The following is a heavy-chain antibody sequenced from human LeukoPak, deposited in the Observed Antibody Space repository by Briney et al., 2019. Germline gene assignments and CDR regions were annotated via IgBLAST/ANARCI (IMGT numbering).Heavy chain of an antibody. V-gene: IGHV4-34*01. D-gene: IGHD3-10*01. CDR2: INHSGST. J-gene: IGHJ4*02. CDR1: GGSFSGYY. Sequence: PSETLSLTCAVYGGSFSGYYWSWIRQPPGKGLEWIGEINHSGSTNYNPSLKSRVTISVDTSKSQFSLSLSSVTTADTAVYFCAKAAKYYYGSETYYCFDYWGQGILVTVSS. CDR3: AKAAKYYYGSETYYCFDY.